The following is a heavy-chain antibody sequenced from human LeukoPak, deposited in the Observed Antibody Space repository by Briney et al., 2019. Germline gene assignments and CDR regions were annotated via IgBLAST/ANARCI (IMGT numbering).Heavy chain of an antibody. V-gene: IGHV3-23*01. Sequence: GGALRLSFSASGFTFSSYAMSWVRPAPGEGLEWVSAISCSGGSTYYADSVKGRFTISRDNSKNTLYLQMNSLRAEDTAVYYCAKQGGIYSSSAQYGMDVWGQGTTVTVSS. CDR3: AKQGGIYSSSAQYGMDV. D-gene: IGHD6-13*01. CDR2: ISCSGGST. CDR1: GFTFSSYA. J-gene: IGHJ6*02.